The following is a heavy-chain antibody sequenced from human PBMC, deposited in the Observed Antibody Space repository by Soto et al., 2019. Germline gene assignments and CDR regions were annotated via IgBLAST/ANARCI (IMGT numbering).Heavy chain of an antibody. CDR1: GYTFTSYG. D-gene: IGHD3-22*01. Sequence: ASVKVSCKASGYTFTSYGISWVRQAPGQGLEWMGWISAYNGNTNYAQKLQGRVTMTTDTSTSTAYMELRSLRSDDTAVYYCARALAVHLVDVVNYYGMDVWGQGTTVTVSS. J-gene: IGHJ6*02. CDR2: ISAYNGNT. CDR3: ARALAVHLVDVVNYYGMDV. V-gene: IGHV1-18*01.